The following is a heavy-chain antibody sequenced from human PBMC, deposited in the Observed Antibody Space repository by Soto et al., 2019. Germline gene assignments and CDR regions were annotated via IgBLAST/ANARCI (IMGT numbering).Heavy chain of an antibody. CDR3: AKEPRPEGTSIHY. V-gene: IGHV3-30*18. CDR2: ISYDGSNK. CDR1: GFTFSSYG. J-gene: IGHJ4*02. D-gene: IGHD1-1*01. Sequence: QVQLVESGGGVVQPGRSLRLSCAASGFTFSSYGMHWVRQAPGKGLEWVAVISYDGSNKYYADSVKGRFTISRDNSKNTLYLQMNSLRAEDTAVYYCAKEPRPEGTSIHYWGQGTLVTVSS.